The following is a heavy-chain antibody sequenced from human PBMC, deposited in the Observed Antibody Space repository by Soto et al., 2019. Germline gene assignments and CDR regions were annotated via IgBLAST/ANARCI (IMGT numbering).Heavy chain of an antibody. J-gene: IGHJ4*02. CDR2: IYCSGST. V-gene: IGHV4-59*01. CDR1: GGSISSYY. CDR3: ARARWFGEFDY. Sequence: PSETLSLTXTVSGGSISSYYWSWIRQPPGKGLEWIGYIYCSGSTNYNPSLKSRVTISVDTSKNQFSLKLSSVTAADPAVYYCARARWFGEFDYWGQGTLVTVSS. D-gene: IGHD3-10*01.